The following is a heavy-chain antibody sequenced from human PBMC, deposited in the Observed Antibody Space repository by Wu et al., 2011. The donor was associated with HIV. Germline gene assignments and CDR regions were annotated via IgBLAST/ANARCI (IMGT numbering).Heavy chain of an antibody. J-gene: IGHJ3*02. CDR1: GYIFTSYG. V-gene: IGHV1-18*03. Sequence: QLQLVQSGAEVRKPGASVKVSCKASGYIFTSYGISWVRQAPGQGLEWMGWISPYKGDTNYAQKFQGRVIMTTDTSTNTAYMELRSLRSDDMAVYYCARLLGGGGWDLLGTDAFDIWGQGTRVTISS. D-gene: IGHD1-26*01. CDR3: ARLLGGGGWDLLGTDAFDI. CDR2: ISPYKGDT.